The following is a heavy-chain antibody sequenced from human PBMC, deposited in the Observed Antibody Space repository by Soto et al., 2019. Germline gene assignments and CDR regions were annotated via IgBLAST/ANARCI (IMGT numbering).Heavy chain of an antibody. V-gene: IGHV2-5*02. J-gene: IGHJ6*02. Sequence: QITLKESGPTLVKPTQTLTLTCTFSGFSLSTSGVGVGWIRQPPGKALEWLALIYWDDDKRYSPSLKSRLTSTKDTSKNQXXLXMXXSDPVDTATYYCAHSRCGGDCLQSYSSHYYYGMDVWGQGTTVTVSS. CDR3: AHSRCGGDCLQSYSSHYYYGMDV. CDR1: GFSLSTSGVG. CDR2: IYWDDDK. D-gene: IGHD2-21*02.